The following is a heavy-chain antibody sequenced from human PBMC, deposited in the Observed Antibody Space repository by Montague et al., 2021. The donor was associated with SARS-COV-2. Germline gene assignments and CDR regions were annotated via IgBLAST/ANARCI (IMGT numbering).Heavy chain of an antibody. D-gene: IGHD3-22*01. CDR2: INHRGTS. CDR1: GGSFSDNY. Sequence: SETLSLTCAVYGGSFSDNYWSWIRKPPGKGLEWIGEINHRGTSNYNPSLKSRVSIPVDTSKNQFSLYLGSVTAADTVVYYCARGRQHFNMIVVVMTGGEYYFDYWGQGTLVTVSS. V-gene: IGHV4-34*01. J-gene: IGHJ4*02. CDR3: ARGRQHFNMIVVVMTGGEYYFDY.